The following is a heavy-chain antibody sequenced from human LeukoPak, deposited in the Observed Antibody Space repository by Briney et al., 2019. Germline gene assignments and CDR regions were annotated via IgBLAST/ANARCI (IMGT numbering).Heavy chain of an antibody. D-gene: IGHD5-18*01. CDR1: GGTFSSYA. Sequence: SVKVSCKAPGGTFSSYAISWVRQAPGQGLEWMGGIIPIFGTANYAQKFQGRVTITADESTSTAYMELSSLRSEDTAVYYCARDAWIQLCFDYWGQGTLVTVSS. J-gene: IGHJ4*02. CDR3: ARDAWIQLCFDY. CDR2: IIPIFGTA. V-gene: IGHV1-69*13.